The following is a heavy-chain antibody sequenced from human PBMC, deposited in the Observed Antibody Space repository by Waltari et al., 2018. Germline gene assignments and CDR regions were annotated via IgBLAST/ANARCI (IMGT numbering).Heavy chain of an antibody. CDR3: ARGFYGDYVGY. V-gene: IGHV1-69*01. D-gene: IGHD4-17*01. CDR1: GGTFSNYA. J-gene: IGHJ4*02. CDR2: FITIFGTT. Sequence: QVQLVQSGAEVKKPGSSVKVSCKASGGTFSNYAISWVRQAPGQGLEWMGVFITIFGTTNYAHKFQGRVTITSDESTSTAYMELSSLRSEDTAVYYCARGFYGDYVGYWGQGTLVIVSS.